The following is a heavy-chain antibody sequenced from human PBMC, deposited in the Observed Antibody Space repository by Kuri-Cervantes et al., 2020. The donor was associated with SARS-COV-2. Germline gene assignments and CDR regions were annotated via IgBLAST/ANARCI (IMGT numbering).Heavy chain of an antibody. CDR2: LDTSGST. CDR3: GKVSWLQLWRRYSDS. J-gene: IGHJ4*02. Sequence: SQTLSLTCAVSGVPVTGGTYSWAWIRQPAGKGLEWIGHLDTSGSTTYNPSLRGRVTISLDPSNNQVSLSLTSTTAADTAVYYCGKVSWLQLWRRYSDSWCQGTLVTVSS. CDR1: GVPVTGGTYS. V-gene: IGHV4-61*09. D-gene: IGHD5-24*01.